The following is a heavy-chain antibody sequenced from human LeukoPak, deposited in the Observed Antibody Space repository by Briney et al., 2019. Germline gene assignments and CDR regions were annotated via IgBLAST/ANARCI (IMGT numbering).Heavy chain of an antibody. CDR1: GCTFSDYF. CDR3: ATSRVFDH. CDR2: INSAGDNI. Sequence: GGSLRLSCVASGCTFSDYFMSWIRQAPGKGLEWLSFINSAGDNIYYADSVKGRFTISRDNAKKTLYLEMNSLRMEDTAIYYCATSRVFDHWGQGTLVTVSS. V-gene: IGHV3-11*04. J-gene: IGHJ4*02.